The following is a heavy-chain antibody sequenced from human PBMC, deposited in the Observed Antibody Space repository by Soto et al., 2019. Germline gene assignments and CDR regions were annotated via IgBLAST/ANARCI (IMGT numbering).Heavy chain of an antibody. CDR1: GGSISSYY. V-gene: IGHV4-4*07. CDR2: IYSSGST. D-gene: IGHD3-10*01. CDR3: ARDLYASGIWYGMDV. J-gene: IGHJ6*02. Sequence: PSETLSLTCTVSGGSISSYYWNWIRQPAGKGLEWIGRIYSSGSTNYNPSLNSRVTMSLDTSKNQLSLRLSPAAAADTAMYYCARDLYASGIWYGMDVWARGPRSPSP.